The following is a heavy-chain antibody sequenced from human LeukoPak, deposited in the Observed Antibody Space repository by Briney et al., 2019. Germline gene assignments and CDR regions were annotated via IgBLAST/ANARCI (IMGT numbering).Heavy chain of an antibody. J-gene: IGHJ3*02. CDR1: GFTFDDYG. Sequence: GSLRLSCAASGFTFDDYGMSWVRQAPGEGLEWVSGINWNGGSTGYADSVKGRFTISRDNAKNSLYLQMNSLRAEDTALYYCARGPLAYDSSGYYLMAAFDIWGQGTMVTVSS. CDR2: INWNGGST. V-gene: IGHV3-20*04. D-gene: IGHD3-22*01. CDR3: ARGPLAYDSSGYYLMAAFDI.